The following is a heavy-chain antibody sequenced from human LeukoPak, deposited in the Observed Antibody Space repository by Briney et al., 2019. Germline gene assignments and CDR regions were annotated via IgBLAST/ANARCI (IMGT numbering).Heavy chain of an antibody. D-gene: IGHD3-22*01. CDR1: GGSISSGSYY. V-gene: IGHV4-61*02. J-gene: IGHJ4*02. CDR2: IYTSGST. Sequence: PSETLSLTCTVSGGSISSGSYYWSWIRQPAGKGLEWIERIYTSGSTNYNPSLKSRVTISVDTSKNQFSLKLSSVTAADTAVYYCARGLFYYDSSGYSNYFDYWGQGTLVTVSS. CDR3: ARGLFYYDSSGYSNYFDY.